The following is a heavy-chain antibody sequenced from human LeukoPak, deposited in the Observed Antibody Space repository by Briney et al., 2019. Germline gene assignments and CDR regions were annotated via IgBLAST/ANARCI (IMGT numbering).Heavy chain of an antibody. J-gene: IGHJ5*02. D-gene: IGHD3-9*01. CDR3: VKSPYYDILTGYFNWFDP. Sequence: GGSLRLSCSASGFTFSSYAMHWVRQAPGKGLEYVSAISSNGGSTYYADSVKGRFTISRDNSKSTLYLQMSSLRAEDTAVYYCVKSPYYDILTGYFNWFDPWGQGTLVTVSS. CDR1: GFTFSSYA. CDR2: ISSNGGST. V-gene: IGHV3-64D*06.